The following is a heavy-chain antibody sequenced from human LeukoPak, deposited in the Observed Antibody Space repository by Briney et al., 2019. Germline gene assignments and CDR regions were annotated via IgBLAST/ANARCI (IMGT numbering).Heavy chain of an antibody. CDR1: GFTFCSYA. D-gene: IGHD2-2*01. CDR2: ISGSGDST. V-gene: IGHV3-23*01. CDR3: AKVALLGYCSSSTCPLDY. J-gene: IGHJ4*02. Sequence: PGGSLRLSCAASGFTFCSYAVNWVRQAPGKGLEWVSAISGSGDSTYYADSVKGRFTISRDNSKNTLYLQMNSLRAEDTAVYSCAKVALLGYCSSSTCPLDYWGQGTLVTVSS.